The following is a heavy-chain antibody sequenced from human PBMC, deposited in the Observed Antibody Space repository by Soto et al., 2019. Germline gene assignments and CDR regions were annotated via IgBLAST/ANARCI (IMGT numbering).Heavy chain of an antibody. D-gene: IGHD5-12*01. J-gene: IGHJ4*02. CDR3: AKDLDGGDGSPLDY. Sequence: PGGSLRLSCSASGFTFSSYAMHWVRQAPGKGLEYVSAISSNGGSTYYADSVKGRFTISRDNSKNTLYLQMNSLRAEDTAVYYCAKDLDGGDGSPLDYWGQGTLVTVSS. CDR1: GFTFSSYA. V-gene: IGHV3-64*04. CDR2: ISSNGGST.